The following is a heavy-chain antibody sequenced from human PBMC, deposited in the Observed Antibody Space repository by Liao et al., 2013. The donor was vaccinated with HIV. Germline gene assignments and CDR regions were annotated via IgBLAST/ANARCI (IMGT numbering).Heavy chain of an antibody. J-gene: IGHJ6*03. CDR3: ARHGYSYRYQYYYYMDV. Sequence: QVQLQESGPGLVKPSQTLSLTCTVSGGSISSGDYYWSWIRQPPGKGLEWIGYIYYSGSTSYSPSLKSRVTISVDTSKNQFSLKLSSVTAADTAVYYCARHGYSYRYQYYYYMDVWGKGATVTVSS. D-gene: IGHD5-18*01. CDR2: IYYSGST. V-gene: IGHV4-30-4*08. CDR1: GGSISSGDYY.